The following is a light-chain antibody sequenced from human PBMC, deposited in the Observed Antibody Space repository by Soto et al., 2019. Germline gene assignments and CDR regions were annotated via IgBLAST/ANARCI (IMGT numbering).Light chain of an antibody. CDR2: DAS. Sequence: DIQMTQSPSSLSASVGDRVTITCQASQDIKNYLNWYQQKPGKAPNLLIYDASNLKTGVPSRFSGSGSGTHFTFTISSLQPEXXXTYXCXHXDHLPPLSFGGGTKVEIK. CDR1: QDIKNY. V-gene: IGKV1-33*01. J-gene: IGKJ4*01. CDR3: XHXDHLPPLS.